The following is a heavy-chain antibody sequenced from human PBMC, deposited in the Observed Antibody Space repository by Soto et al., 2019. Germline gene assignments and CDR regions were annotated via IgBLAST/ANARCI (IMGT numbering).Heavy chain of an antibody. CDR3: AHAGDYALLSFDH. D-gene: IGHD4-17*01. V-gene: IGHV2-5*02. CDR1: GFSLSTYHMG. J-gene: IGHJ4*02. Sequence: QITLKESGPTLVRPAQTLTLTCDFSGFSLSTYHMGVAWIRQPPGKALEWLALIYWDDDKRYSPSLKDRLAISKGTSSNQVVLTITNVDPGDTATYLCAHAGDYALLSFDHWGPGTLVTVCS. CDR2: IYWDDDK.